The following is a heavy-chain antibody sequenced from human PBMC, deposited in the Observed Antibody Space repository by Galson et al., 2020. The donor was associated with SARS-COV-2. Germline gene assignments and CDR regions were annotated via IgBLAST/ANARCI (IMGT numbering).Heavy chain of an antibody. V-gene: IGHV3-23*01. J-gene: IGHJ4*02. Sequence: GESLKISCAASGFTFSNYPMNWVRQAPGKGLEWVSAVSGSGSSTYYTDSVKGRFTISRDNSKNTLYLQMNSLRAEDTAVYYCATQTPRRNISSSGGGYWGQGTLVTVSS. CDR3: ATQTPRRNISSSGGGY. CDR2: VSGSGSST. CDR1: GFTFSNYP. D-gene: IGHD6-6*01.